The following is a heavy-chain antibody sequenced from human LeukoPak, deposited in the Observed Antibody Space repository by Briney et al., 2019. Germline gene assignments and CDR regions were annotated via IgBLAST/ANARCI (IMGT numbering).Heavy chain of an antibody. CDR3: AKDLSAIPYGGKGFDY. CDR1: GFTFDDYA. J-gene: IGHJ4*02. V-gene: IGHV3-9*01. Sequence: GGSLRLSCAASGFTFDDYAMHWVRQAPGKGLEWVSGISWNSGSTGYADSVKGRFTISRDNAKNSLYLQMDSLRAEDTALYYCAKDLSAIPYGGKGFDYWGQGTLVTVSS. CDR2: ISWNSGST. D-gene: IGHD4-23*01.